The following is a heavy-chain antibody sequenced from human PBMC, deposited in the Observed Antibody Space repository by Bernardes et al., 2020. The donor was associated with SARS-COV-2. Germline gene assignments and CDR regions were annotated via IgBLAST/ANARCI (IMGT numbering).Heavy chain of an antibody. CDR1: GFTLSNFA. CDR2: ISGNGLST. D-gene: IGHD6-19*01. Sequence: GGSLRLSCSTSGFTLSNFAMHWVRRAPGRGLEYVAFISGNGLSTYYTDSVKGRIVISRDNAKNMVYLQLTSLRLEDTALYYCVKDPRRFSSGWFDSWGQGTRVSVSS. V-gene: IGHV3-64D*06. CDR3: VKDPRRFSSGWFDS. J-gene: IGHJ5*01.